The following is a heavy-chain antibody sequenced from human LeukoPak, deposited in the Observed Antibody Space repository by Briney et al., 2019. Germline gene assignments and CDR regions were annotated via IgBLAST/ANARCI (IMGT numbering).Heavy chain of an antibody. CDR1: GGSISSGDYY. CDR3: ARVCGSYNGGGLAFDI. V-gene: IGHV4-30-4*08. J-gene: IGHJ3*02. Sequence: SETLSLTCTVSGGSISSGDYYWSWIRQPPGKGLEWIGYIYYSGSTYYNPSLKSRVTISVDTSKNQFSLKLSSVTAADTAVYYCARVCGSYNGGGLAFDIWGQGTMATVSS. CDR2: IYYSGST. D-gene: IGHD1-26*01.